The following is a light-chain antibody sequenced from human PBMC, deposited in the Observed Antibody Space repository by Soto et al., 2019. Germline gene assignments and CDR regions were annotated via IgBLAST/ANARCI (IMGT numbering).Light chain of an antibody. J-gene: IGKJ1*01. CDR3: QQYNSYSGT. V-gene: IGKV1-5*01. CDR2: DVS. Sequence: DIQMTQSPSTLSASVGDSVTITCRASQSITTWLAWYQQRPGKAPKLLIYDVSSLQSGVPSRFSGSGSGTEFTLTISSLQPDDFATYYCQQYNSYSGTFGQGTKV. CDR1: QSITTW.